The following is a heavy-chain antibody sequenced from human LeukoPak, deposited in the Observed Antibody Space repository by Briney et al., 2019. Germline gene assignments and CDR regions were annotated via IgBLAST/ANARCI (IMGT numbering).Heavy chain of an antibody. D-gene: IGHD2-15*01. CDR3: ARAPRWELPFDY. Sequence: SVKVSCTASGGTFSSYAISWVRQAPGQGLEWMGGIIPIFGTANYAQKFQGRVTITADESTSTAYMELSSLRSEDTAVYYCARAPRWELPFDYWGQGTLVTVSS. J-gene: IGHJ4*02. V-gene: IGHV1-69*13. CDR1: GGTFSSYA. CDR2: IIPIFGTA.